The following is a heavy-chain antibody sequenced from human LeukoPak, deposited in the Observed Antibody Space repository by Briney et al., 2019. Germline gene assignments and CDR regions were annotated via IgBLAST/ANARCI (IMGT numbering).Heavy chain of an antibody. CDR2: ISTSSSYI. D-gene: IGHD3-16*01. CDR1: GFTFSSYA. J-gene: IGHJ4*02. Sequence: GGSLRLSCAASGFTFSSYAMSWVRQAPGKGLEWVSSISTSSSYIYYADSLKGRFTISRDNARNSLYLQMNSLRAEDTAVYYCARVVWGQLTYYFDYWGQGTLVTVSS. CDR3: ARVVWGQLTYYFDY. V-gene: IGHV3-21*01.